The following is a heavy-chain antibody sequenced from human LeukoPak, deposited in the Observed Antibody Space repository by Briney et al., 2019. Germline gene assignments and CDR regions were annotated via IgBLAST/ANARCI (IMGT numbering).Heavy chain of an antibody. Sequence: GGSLRLSCAASGFNFDDYGMNWVRQAPGKGLDWISYISISSNSVYYTDSVKGRFTISRDNAKNSLFLQMNSLRVEDTAVYYCMKSVLGAQTFDYWGQGTLVTVSS. CDR2: ISISSNSV. D-gene: IGHD1-26*01. J-gene: IGHJ4*02. CDR3: MKSVLGAQTFDY. V-gene: IGHV3-48*04. CDR1: GFNFDDYG.